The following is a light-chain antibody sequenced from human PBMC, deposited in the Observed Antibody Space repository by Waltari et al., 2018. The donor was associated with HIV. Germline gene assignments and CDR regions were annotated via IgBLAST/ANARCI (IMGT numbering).Light chain of an antibody. CDR2: WAS. Sequence: DIVMTQSPDSLAVSLGARATINCKSSQSVLYSSNNKNYLAWYQQKPGQPPNLLIYWASTRESGVPDRFSGSGSGTDFTLTISSLQAEDVAVYYCQQYYSTPRTFGQGTKVEIK. J-gene: IGKJ1*01. V-gene: IGKV4-1*01. CDR3: QQYYSTPRT. CDR1: QSVLYSSNNKNY.